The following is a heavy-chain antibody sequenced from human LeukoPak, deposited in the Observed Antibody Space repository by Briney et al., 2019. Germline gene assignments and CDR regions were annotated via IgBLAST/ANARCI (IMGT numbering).Heavy chain of an antibody. Sequence: SETLSLTCAVYGGSFSGYYWSWIRQPPGKGLEWIGEINHSGSTNYNPSLESRVTISVDTSKNQFSLKLSSVTAADTAVYYCARVARNYFDYWGQGTLVTVSS. CDR2: INHSGST. CDR3: ARVARNYFDY. J-gene: IGHJ4*02. V-gene: IGHV4-34*01. CDR1: GGSFSGYY.